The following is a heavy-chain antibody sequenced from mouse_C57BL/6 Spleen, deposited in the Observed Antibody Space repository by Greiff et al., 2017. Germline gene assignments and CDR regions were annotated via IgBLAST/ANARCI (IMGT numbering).Heavy chain of an antibody. CDR1: GYTFTGYW. CDR2: ILPGSGST. CDR3: ARGDSSGFFDY. Sequence: QVQLKESGAELMKPGASVKLSCKATGYTFTGYWIEWVKQRPGHGLEWIGEILPGSGSTNYNDKFKGKATFTADTSSNTAYMQLSSLTTEDSAIYYCARGDSSGFFDYWGQGTTLTVSS. J-gene: IGHJ2*01. D-gene: IGHD3-3*01. V-gene: IGHV1-9*01.